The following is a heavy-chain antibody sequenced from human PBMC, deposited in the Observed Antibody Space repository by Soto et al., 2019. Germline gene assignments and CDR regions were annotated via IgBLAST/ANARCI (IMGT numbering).Heavy chain of an antibody. D-gene: IGHD6-13*01. V-gene: IGHV3-11*01. CDR3: VRPYYSSSWFPFDR. J-gene: IGHJ4*02. Sequence: PGWSLRLSCTCSVFDFVDYYMSWIRQAPGKGLEWDSYIDSGDGTTYYTDSVKGRFTISRDNAKKTVYLQMSSLRVEDTALYYCVRPYYSSSWFPFDRWGQGTLVTVSS. CDR2: IDSGDGTT. CDR1: VFDFVDYY.